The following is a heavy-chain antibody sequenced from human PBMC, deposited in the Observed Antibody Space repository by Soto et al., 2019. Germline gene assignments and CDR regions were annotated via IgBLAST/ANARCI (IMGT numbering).Heavy chain of an antibody. Sequence: GVSLRLSCAASGFTFSSYWMHWVRQAPGKGLVWVSRINSDGSSTSYADSVKGRFTISRDNAKNTLYLQMNSLRAEDTAVYYCAREDRIAVAGTVGYWFDPWGQGTLVTVSS. V-gene: IGHV3-74*01. CDR1: GFTFSSYW. CDR2: INSDGSST. D-gene: IGHD6-19*01. CDR3: AREDRIAVAGTVGYWFDP. J-gene: IGHJ5*02.